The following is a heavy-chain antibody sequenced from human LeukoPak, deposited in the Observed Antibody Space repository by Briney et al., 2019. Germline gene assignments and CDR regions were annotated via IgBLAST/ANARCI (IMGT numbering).Heavy chain of an antibody. D-gene: IGHD3-10*01. CDR3: ARGVKDWFDP. CDR1: GGSISSGGYS. J-gene: IGHJ5*02. CDR2: IYHSGST. Sequence: SQTLSLTCAVSGGSISSGGYSWSWIRQPPGKGLEWIGYIYHSGSTYYNPSLKSRVTISVDRSKNQFSLKLSSVTAADTAVYYCARGVKDWFDPWGQGTLVTVSS. V-gene: IGHV4-30-2*01.